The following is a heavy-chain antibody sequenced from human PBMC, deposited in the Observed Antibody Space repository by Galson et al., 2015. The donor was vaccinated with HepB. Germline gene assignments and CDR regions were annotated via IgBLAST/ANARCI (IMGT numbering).Heavy chain of an antibody. Sequence: SVKVSCKVSGYTLTELSMHWVRQAPGKGLEWMGGFDPEEGETIYAQKFQGRVTMTEDTPTDTAYMELSSLRSEDTAVYYCAPRPNSGYDSAFDYWGQGTLVTVSS. V-gene: IGHV1-24*01. J-gene: IGHJ4*02. CDR1: GYTLTELS. CDR3: APRPNSGYDSAFDY. D-gene: IGHD5-12*01. CDR2: FDPEEGET.